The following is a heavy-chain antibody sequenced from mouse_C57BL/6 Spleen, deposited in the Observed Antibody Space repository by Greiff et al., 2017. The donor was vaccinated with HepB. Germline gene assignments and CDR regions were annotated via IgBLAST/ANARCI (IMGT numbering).Heavy chain of an antibody. D-gene: IGHD1-1*01. CDR2: IYPGDGDT. CDR1: GYAFSSSW. V-gene: IGHV1-82*01. CDR3: ARGNGSSYQNAMDY. J-gene: IGHJ4*01. Sequence: QVQLQQSGPELVKPGASVKISCKASGYAFSSSWMNWVKQRPGKGLEWIGRIYPGDGDTNYNGKFKGKATLTADKSSSTAYMKLSSLTSEDSAVYCCARGNGSSYQNAMDYWGQGTSVTVSS.